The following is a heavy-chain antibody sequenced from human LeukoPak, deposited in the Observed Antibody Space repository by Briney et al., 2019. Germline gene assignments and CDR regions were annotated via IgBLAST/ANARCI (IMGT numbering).Heavy chain of an antibody. Sequence: GGSLRLSCAASGFTFSSYWMSWVRQAPGKGLEWVANIKQDGSEIYYVDSVKGRFTISRDNAKNSLYLQMNSLRAEDTAVYVFARRRGSYSDDYWGQGTLVTVSS. CDR3: ARRRGSYSDDY. CDR2: IKQDGSEI. V-gene: IGHV3-7*01. CDR1: GFTFSSYW. J-gene: IGHJ4*02. D-gene: IGHD1-26*01.